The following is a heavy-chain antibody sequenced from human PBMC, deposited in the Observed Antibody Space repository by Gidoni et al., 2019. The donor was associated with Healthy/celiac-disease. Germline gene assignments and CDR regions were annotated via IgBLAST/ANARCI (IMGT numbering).Heavy chain of an antibody. CDR2: ISYDGSNK. D-gene: IGHD3-22*01. V-gene: IGHV3-30-3*01. CDR1: GFTFSSYA. Sequence: QVQLVESGGGVVQPGRSLRLSCAASGFTFSSYAMHWVRQAPGKGLEWVAVISYDGSNKYYADSVKGRFTISRDNSKNTLYLQMNSLRAEDTAVYYCARDPYYYDSSGEDYWGQGTLVTVSS. CDR3: ARDPYYYDSSGEDY. J-gene: IGHJ4*02.